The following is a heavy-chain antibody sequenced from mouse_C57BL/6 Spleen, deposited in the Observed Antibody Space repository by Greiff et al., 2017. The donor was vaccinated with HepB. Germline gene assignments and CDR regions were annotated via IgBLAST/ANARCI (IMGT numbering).Heavy chain of an antibody. V-gene: IGHV5-17*01. Sequence: DVKLVESGGGLVKPGGSLKLSCAASGFTFSDYGMHWVRQAPEKGLEWVAYISSGSSTIYYADTVKGRFTISRDNAKNTLFLQMTSLRSEDTAMYYCAREYDYGWFDYWGQGTTLTVSS. CDR3: AREYDYGWFDY. CDR2: ISSGSSTI. CDR1: GFTFSDYG. D-gene: IGHD2-4*01. J-gene: IGHJ2*01.